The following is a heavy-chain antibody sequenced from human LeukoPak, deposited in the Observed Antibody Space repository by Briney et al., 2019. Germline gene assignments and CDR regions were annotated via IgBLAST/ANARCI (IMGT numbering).Heavy chain of an antibody. Sequence: GGSLRLSCAASGFTFSSYSMNWVRQAPGKGLEWVSSISSSSSYIYYADSVKGRFTISRDNAKNSLYLQMNSLRAEDTAVYYCARDDRTGYSSGWRRANQIDYWGQGTLVTVSS. CDR1: GFTFSSYS. V-gene: IGHV3-21*01. J-gene: IGHJ4*02. D-gene: IGHD6-19*01. CDR3: ARDDRTGYSSGWRRANQIDY. CDR2: ISSSSSYI.